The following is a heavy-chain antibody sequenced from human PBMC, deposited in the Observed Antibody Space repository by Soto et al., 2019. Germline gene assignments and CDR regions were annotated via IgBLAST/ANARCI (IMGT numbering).Heavy chain of an antibody. Sequence: VQLVESGGGVVQPGRSLRLSCAASGFTFSSYGMHWVRQAPGKGLEWVSGISWNSDNIGYADSVKGRFTISRDNVKNSLYLQMNSLRAEDTALYYCAKDLYSNYGDAFDIWGQGTMVTVSS. CDR3: AKDLYSNYGDAFDI. V-gene: IGHV3-9*01. J-gene: IGHJ3*02. CDR2: ISWNSDNI. D-gene: IGHD4-4*01. CDR1: GFTFSSYG.